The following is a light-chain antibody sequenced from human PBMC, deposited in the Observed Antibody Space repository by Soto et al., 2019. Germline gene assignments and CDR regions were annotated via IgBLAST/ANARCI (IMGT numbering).Light chain of an antibody. CDR3: QQYNGYPLT. CDR2: GAS. V-gene: IGKV1D-16*01. J-gene: IGKJ5*01. Sequence: DIQMTQSPSSLSASVGDRVTITCRASQGISSWLAWYQQKPEKAPKSLIYGASTLQSGVPSRFRGSGSVTDFTLTISNLQPEDAATYYCQQYNGYPLTFGQGTRLEIK. CDR1: QGISSW.